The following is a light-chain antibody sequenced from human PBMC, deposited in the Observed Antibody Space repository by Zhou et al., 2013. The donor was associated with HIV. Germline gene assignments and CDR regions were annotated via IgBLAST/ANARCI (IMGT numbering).Light chain of an antibody. CDR1: QSLLYSDGKTY. Sequence: DIMMTQSPLSLSVTPGQPASISCKSNQSLLYSDGKTYLYWFFQKSGQPPQLLIYEGSNRFSEVPDKFSGSASGTDFTLRISRVEAGDVGVYYCMQSVHLPPSYTFGQGTKLEIK. CDR3: MQSVHLPPSYT. CDR2: EGS. J-gene: IGKJ2*01. V-gene: IGKV2D-29*01.